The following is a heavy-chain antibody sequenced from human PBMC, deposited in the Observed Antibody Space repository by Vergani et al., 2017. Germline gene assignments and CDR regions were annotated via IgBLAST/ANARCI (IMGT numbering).Heavy chain of an antibody. Sequence: EVQLVQSGAEVKKPGATMEISCKVSGYTFSDHYMHWVKQAPGKGLEWRGRVDPEDGETIYAEKFKGRVTIAADTSTDTAHLELSSLRSEDTAVYYCATPQTVTTGGMEVWGQGTTVIVSS. J-gene: IGHJ6*02. CDR1: GYTFSDHY. D-gene: IGHD4-17*01. CDR2: VDPEDGET. CDR3: ATPQTVTTGGMEV. V-gene: IGHV1-69-2*01.